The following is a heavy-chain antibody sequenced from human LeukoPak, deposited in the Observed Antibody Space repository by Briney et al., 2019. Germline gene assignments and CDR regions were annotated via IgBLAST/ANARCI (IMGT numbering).Heavy chain of an antibody. J-gene: IGHJ4*02. CDR3: ARLTSGVTTFVY. D-gene: IGHD1-1*01. CDR1: GFTISGYW. Sequence: GGSLRLSCAASGFTISGYWMSWVRQAPGRGLEWVASIKQDGTEKYYVDSVKGRFTVSRDNAENSLYLQMNSLRAEDTAVYYCARLTSGVTTFVYWGQGTLVTVSS. V-gene: IGHV3-7*01. CDR2: IKQDGTEK.